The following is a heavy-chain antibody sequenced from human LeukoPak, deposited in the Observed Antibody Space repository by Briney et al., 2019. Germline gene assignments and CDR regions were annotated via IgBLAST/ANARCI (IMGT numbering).Heavy chain of an antibody. J-gene: IGHJ4*02. CDR3: ARGYDSSGFFSD. Sequence: AASVKVSCKASGYTFSSNAINWVRQAPGQGLEWMGWIDTNTGNPTYAQGLTGRFVFSLDTSVSTAYLQINGLKAEDTGEYFCARGYDSSGFFSDWGQGTLVTVSS. D-gene: IGHD3-22*01. CDR2: IDTNTGNP. CDR1: GYTFSSNA. V-gene: IGHV7-4-1*02.